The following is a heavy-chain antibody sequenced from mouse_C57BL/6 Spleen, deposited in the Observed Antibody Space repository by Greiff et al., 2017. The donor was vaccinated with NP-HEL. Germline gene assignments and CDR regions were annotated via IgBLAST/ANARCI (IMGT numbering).Heavy chain of an antibody. CDR2: ISSGSSTI. D-gene: IGHD2-3*01. V-gene: IGHV5-17*01. CDR1: GFTFSDYG. Sequence: VQLQASGGGFVKPGGSLKLSCAASGFTFSDYGMHWVRQPPEKGLEWVAYISSGSSTIYYADTVKGRFTISRDNAKTTLFLQMTSLRAEDTAMYYCARGYDGLTGYWGQGTTLTVSS. J-gene: IGHJ2*01. CDR3: ARGYDGLTGY.